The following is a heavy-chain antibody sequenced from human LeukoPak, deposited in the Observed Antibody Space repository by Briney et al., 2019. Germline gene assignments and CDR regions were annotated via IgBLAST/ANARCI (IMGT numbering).Heavy chain of an antibody. V-gene: IGHV1-69*04. CDR3: ARVIGGLRYFDY. CDR1: GYTFTSYD. D-gene: IGHD3-16*01. Sequence: ASVKVSCKASGYTFTSYDINWVRQAPGQGLEWMGRIIPILGIANYAQKFQGRVTITADKSTSTAYMELSSLRSEDTAVYYCARVIGGLRYFDYWGQGTLVTVSS. J-gene: IGHJ4*02. CDR2: IIPILGIA.